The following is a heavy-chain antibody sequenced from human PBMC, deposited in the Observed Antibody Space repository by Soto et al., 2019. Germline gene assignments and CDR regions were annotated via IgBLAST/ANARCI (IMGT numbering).Heavy chain of an antibody. D-gene: IGHD2-8*01. V-gene: IGHV3-7*01. Sequence: GGSLRLSCAASGFTFSSYWMSWVRQAPGKGLEWVANIKQDGSEKYYVDSVKGRFTISRDNAKNSLYLQMNSLRAEDTAVYYCARDGIYCTNGVCQYYFDYWGQGTLVTVSS. J-gene: IGHJ4*02. CDR1: GFTFSSYW. CDR3: ARDGIYCTNGVCQYYFDY. CDR2: IKQDGSEK.